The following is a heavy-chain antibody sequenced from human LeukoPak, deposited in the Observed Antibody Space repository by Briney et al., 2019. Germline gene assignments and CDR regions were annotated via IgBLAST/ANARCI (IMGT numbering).Heavy chain of an antibody. CDR1: GFTFSSYS. CDR3: ASALGYDSSGYYIHYYYMDV. Sequence: PGGSLRLSCAASGFTFSSYSMNWVRQAPGKGLEWVSYISRSSSTIYYADSVKGRFTISRDNAKNSLYLQMNSLRAEDTAVYYCASALGYDSSGYYIHYYYMDVWGKGTTVTVSS. V-gene: IGHV3-48*01. J-gene: IGHJ6*03. D-gene: IGHD3-22*01. CDR2: ISRSSSTI.